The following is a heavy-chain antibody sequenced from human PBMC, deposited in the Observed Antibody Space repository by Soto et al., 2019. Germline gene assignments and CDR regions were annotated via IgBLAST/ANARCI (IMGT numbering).Heavy chain of an antibody. V-gene: IGHV3-23*01. J-gene: IGHJ3*02. D-gene: IGHD6-19*01. CDR2: ISGSGGST. CDR3: ATVIAVAGNDPTNPERNAFDS. Sequence: GGSLRLSCAASGFTFSSYAMSWVRQAPGKGLEWVSAISGSGGSTYYADSVKGRFTISRDNSKNTLYLQMNSLRAEDTAVYYCATVIAVAGNDPTNPERNAFDSWGQGTIVT. CDR1: GFTFSSYA.